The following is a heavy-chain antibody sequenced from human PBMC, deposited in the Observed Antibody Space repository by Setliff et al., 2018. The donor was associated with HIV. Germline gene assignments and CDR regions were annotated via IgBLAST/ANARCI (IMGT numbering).Heavy chain of an antibody. J-gene: IGHJ5*01. Sequence: ASVKVSCKASGYSFTNYYIHWVRQAPGQGLEWMGWINTDSGTPTYAQTFTGRFVFSLDTSVNTAFLKITSLKAEDTAVYYCARGDHGVWGDYSNFFDSWGQGTLVAVSS. CDR1: GYSFTNYY. CDR2: INTDSGTP. CDR3: ARGDHGVWGDYSNFFDS. D-gene: IGHD3-3*01. V-gene: IGHV7-4-1*02.